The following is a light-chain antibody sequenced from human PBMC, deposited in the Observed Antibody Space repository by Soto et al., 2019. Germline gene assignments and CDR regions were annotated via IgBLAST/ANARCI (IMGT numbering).Light chain of an antibody. Sequence: DIVMTQSPDSLAVSLGERATINCKSSQSVLYSSNNKNYLAWYQQKPGQPPKLLIYWASTRESGVPDRFSGSGYGTDFTLTISSLQAEDVALYYCQQYYSTPPTVGQGTKVEIK. CDR3: QQYYSTPPT. CDR1: QSVLYSSNNKNY. V-gene: IGKV4-1*01. CDR2: WAS. J-gene: IGKJ1*01.